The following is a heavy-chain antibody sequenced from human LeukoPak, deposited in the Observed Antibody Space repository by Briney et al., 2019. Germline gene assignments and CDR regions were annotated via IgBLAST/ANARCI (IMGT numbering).Heavy chain of an antibody. Sequence: PGGSLRLSCAASAFPFSASAMTWLRQAPGKGLEWVSHILSTDTTYYADSVRGRFTTSKDNSKNTLYLLMTSLRDDDTACYYSATVKYRYGDPGAWFDPWGQGTLVTLPP. CDR2: ILSTDTT. D-gene: IGHD4-17*01. CDR3: ATVKYRYGDPGAWFDP. CDR1: AFPFSASA. V-gene: IGHV3-23*01. J-gene: IGHJ5*02.